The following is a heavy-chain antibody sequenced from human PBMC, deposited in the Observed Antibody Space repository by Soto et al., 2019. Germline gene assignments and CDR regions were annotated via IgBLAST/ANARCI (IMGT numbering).Heavy chain of an antibody. CDR1: GYTFTSYG. CDR3: ARPTYYYDSSGYYLDAFDI. Sequence: QVQLVQSGAEVKKPGASVKVSCKASGYTFTSYGISWVRQAPGQGLEWMGWISAYNGNTNYAQKLQGRVTMTTDTSTRTVYMELRSLRSDDTAVYYCARPTYYYDSSGYYLDAFDIWGQGTMVTVSS. CDR2: ISAYNGNT. J-gene: IGHJ3*02. V-gene: IGHV1-18*01. D-gene: IGHD3-22*01.